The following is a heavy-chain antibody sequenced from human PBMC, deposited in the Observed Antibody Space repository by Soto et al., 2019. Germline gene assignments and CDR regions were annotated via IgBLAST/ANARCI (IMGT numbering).Heavy chain of an antibody. CDR2: ISAYNGNT. J-gene: IGHJ5*02. Sequence: ASVKVACKASGYTFTSYGISWVRQDPGQGLEWMGWISAYNGNTNYAQKLQGRVTMTTDTSTSTAYMELRSLRSDDTAVYYCARDGLELSILGWFDPWGQGTLVTVSS. CDR1: GYTFTSYG. D-gene: IGHD1-7*01. V-gene: IGHV1-18*01. CDR3: ARDGLELSILGWFDP.